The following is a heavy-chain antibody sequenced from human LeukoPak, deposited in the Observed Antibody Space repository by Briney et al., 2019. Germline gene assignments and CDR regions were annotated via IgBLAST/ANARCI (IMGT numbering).Heavy chain of an antibody. J-gene: IGHJ4*02. CDR2: IWYDGSNK. D-gene: IGHD1-26*01. CDR3: ARDFGSYYFDY. Sequence: HAGGSLRLSCAASGFTFSSYAMHWVRQAPGKGLEWVAVIWYDGSNKYYADSVKGRFTISRDNSKNTLYLQMNSLRAEDTAVYYCARDFGSYYFDYWGQGTLVTVS. V-gene: IGHV3-33*08. CDR1: GFTFSSYA.